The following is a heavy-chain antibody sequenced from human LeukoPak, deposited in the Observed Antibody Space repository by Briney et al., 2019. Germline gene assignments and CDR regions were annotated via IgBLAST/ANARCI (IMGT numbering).Heavy chain of an antibody. CDR1: GFTFSSYS. CDR2: ISSSSSYI. V-gene: IGHV3-21*01. Sequence: GGSLRLSCAASGFTFSSYSMNWVRQAPGKGLEWVSSISSSSSYIYYADSVKGRFTISRDNAKNSLYLQMISLRAEDTAVYYCARDRRVGYYYFDYWGQGTLVTVSS. CDR3: ARDRRVGYYYFDY. D-gene: IGHD2-21*01. J-gene: IGHJ4*02.